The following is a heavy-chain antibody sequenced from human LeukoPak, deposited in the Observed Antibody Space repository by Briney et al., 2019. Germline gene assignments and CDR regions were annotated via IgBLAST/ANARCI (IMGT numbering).Heavy chain of an antibody. CDR2: IDTSGNT. CDR3: AKSGSYSFFIDY. J-gene: IGHJ4*02. D-gene: IGHD1-26*01. CDR1: GGSFSGYY. V-gene: IGHV4-59*10. Sequence: PSETLSLTCAVYGGSFSGYYWSWIRQPAGKGLEWIGRIDTSGNTNYKPSLKSRVTMSVDTSKNQFSLKLSSVTAADTAVYYCAKSGSYSFFIDYWGQGTLVTVSS.